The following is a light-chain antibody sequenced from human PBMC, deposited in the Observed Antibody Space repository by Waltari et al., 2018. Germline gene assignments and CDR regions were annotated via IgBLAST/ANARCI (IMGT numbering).Light chain of an antibody. CDR1: SSDVAIYNL. J-gene: IGLJ2*01. V-gene: IGLV2-23*01. Sequence: QSALTQPASVYGSPGQSITLSCTGTSSDVAIYNLAPWYHQHPGKALHLMFYEGSKRPSGVSNRFSGYKSGNTAYLTISGLQAEEEADYYCCSYSGSSTLFGGGTKLTVL. CDR3: CSYSGSSTL. CDR2: EGS.